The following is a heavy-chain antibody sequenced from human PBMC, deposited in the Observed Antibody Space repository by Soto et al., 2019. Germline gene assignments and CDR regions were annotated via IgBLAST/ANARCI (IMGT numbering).Heavy chain of an antibody. CDR2: IWYDGSYK. Sequence: VQLVEFGGGVVQPGRSLRLSCAASGFTFSSYGMYWVRQAPGKGLEWVAVIWYDGSYKYYADSVKGRFTISRDNSKNSLYRQMNSLRADDTAVYYCAREGGNYDYIWGRYFDYWGQGTLVTVSS. V-gene: IGHV3-33*01. D-gene: IGHD3-16*01. CDR1: GFTFSSYG. J-gene: IGHJ4*02. CDR3: AREGGNYDYIWGRYFDY.